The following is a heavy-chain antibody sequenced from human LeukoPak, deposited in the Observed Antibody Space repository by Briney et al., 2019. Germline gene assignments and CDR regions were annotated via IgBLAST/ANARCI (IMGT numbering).Heavy chain of an antibody. D-gene: IGHD3-10*01. Sequence: ASVKVSCKASGYTFTSYGISWVRQAPGQGLEWMGWISAYNGNTNYAQKLQGRVTITTDTSTSTAYMELRSLRSDDTAVYYCARDKRQKSGSKKYFEYWGQGTLVTVSS. CDR2: ISAYNGNT. CDR1: GYTFTSYG. CDR3: ARDKRQKSGSKKYFEY. V-gene: IGHV1-18*01. J-gene: IGHJ4*02.